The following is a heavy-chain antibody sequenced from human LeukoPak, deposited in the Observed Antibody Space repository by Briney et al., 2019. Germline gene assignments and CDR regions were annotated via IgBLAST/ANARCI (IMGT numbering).Heavy chain of an antibody. CDR2: IYSGGST. J-gene: IGHJ3*02. CDR1: GFTFSSYW. V-gene: IGHV3-53*01. CDR3: ARGDEYSSGWYGAFDI. D-gene: IGHD6-19*01. Sequence: GGSLRLSCAASGFTFSSYWMSWVRQAPGKGLEWVAVIYSGGSTYHADSVKGRFTISRDNSKNTLYVQMNSLRAEDTAVYYCARGDEYSSGWYGAFDIWGQGTMVTVSS.